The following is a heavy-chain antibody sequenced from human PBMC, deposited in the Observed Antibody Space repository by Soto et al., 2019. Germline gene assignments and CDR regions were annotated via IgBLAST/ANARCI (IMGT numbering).Heavy chain of an antibody. Sequence: VQLQESGPGLVKPSGSLSLTCAVSGDSIISGHWWSGVRQSRRKGLEWIGEISHSGNTNHKPSLKSRVTISIDKSKNQCSRKLTSVPAADTAVYYCASHRGNTYGPYDYWGQGTLVTVSS. J-gene: IGHJ4*02. CDR2: ISHSGNT. CDR1: GDSIISGHW. D-gene: IGHD5-18*01. CDR3: ASHRGNTYGPYDY. V-gene: IGHV4-4*02.